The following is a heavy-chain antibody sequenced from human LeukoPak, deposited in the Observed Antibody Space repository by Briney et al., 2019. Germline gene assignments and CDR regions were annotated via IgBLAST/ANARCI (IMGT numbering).Heavy chain of an antibody. J-gene: IGHJ3*01. CDR3: ARHSKTSYYDSRDAFDF. CDR1: GYRFDRYW. V-gene: IGHV5-51*01. D-gene: IGHD3-22*01. CDR2: IYPADSNS. Sequence: GESLKISCKGSGYRFDRYWIGWVRQMPGIGLEWMGIIYPADSNSRYSPSFQGQVSISADKSISTAYLQWSSLKASDTAMYYCARHSKTSYYDSRDAFDFWGQGTMVTVSS.